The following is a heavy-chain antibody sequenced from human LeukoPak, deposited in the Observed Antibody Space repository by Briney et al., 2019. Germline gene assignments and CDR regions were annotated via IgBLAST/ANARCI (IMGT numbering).Heavy chain of an antibody. CDR3: AREPYSSGWYYFDY. J-gene: IGHJ4*02. D-gene: IGHD6-19*01. CDR1: GGSISSYY. V-gene: IGHV4-4*07. CDR2: IYTSGST. Sequence: SETLSLTCTVSGGSISSYYWSWIRQPAGKGLEWIGRIYTSGSTNYNPSLKSRVTMSVDTSENQFSLKLSSVTAADTAVYYCAREPYSSGWYYFDYWGQGTLVTASS.